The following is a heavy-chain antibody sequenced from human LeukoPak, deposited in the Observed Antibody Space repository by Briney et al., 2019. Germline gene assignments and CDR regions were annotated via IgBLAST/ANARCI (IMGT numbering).Heavy chain of an antibody. J-gene: IGHJ4*02. Sequence: GGSLRLSCAASGFTFSSYSMNWVRQAPGKGLEWVSFLSSSSSTIYYADSVKGRFTISRDNAKNSLCLQMNSLRAEDTAVYYCASGDSGYDSSFDYWGQGTLVTVSS. D-gene: IGHD5-12*01. CDR1: GFTFSSYS. CDR3: ASGDSGYDSSFDY. CDR2: LSSSSSTI. V-gene: IGHV3-48*01.